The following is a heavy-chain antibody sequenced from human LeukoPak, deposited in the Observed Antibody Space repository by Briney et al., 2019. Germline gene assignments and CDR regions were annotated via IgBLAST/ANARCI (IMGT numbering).Heavy chain of an antibody. CDR2: IKQDGSEK. Sequence: GGSLRLSCAASGFTFSSYWMSWVRQAPGKGLEWVANIKQDGSEKYYVDSVKGRFTISRDNAENSLYLQMNSLRAEDTAVYYCARDGYSFGHDFDYWGQGTLVTVSS. J-gene: IGHJ4*02. CDR3: ARDGYSFGHDFDY. D-gene: IGHD5-18*01. CDR1: GFTFSSYW. V-gene: IGHV3-7*01.